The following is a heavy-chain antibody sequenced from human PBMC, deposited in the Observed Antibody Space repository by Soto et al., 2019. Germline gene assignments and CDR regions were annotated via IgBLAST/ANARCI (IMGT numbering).Heavy chain of an antibody. CDR3: ARDDSSGYYPFYYYGMDV. J-gene: IGHJ6*02. Sequence: RQAPGKGLEWVAVISYDGSNKYYADSVKGRFTISRDNSKNTLYLQMNSLRAEDTAVYYCARDDSSGYYPFYYYGMDVWGQGTTVTVSS. V-gene: IGHV3-30-3*01. D-gene: IGHD3-22*01. CDR2: ISYDGSNK.